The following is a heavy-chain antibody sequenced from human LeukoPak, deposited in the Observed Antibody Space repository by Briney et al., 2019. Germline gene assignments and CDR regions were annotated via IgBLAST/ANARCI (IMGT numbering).Heavy chain of an antibody. J-gene: IGHJ4*02. CDR3: AKPTYRYQLPSYFDY. D-gene: IGHD2-2*01. V-gene: IGHV3-23*01. CDR2: ISGSGGST. CDR1: GFTFSSYA. Sequence: AGRSLRLSCAASGFTFSSYAMSWVGQAPGKGLELVSAISGSGGSTYYADSVKGRFTISRDNSKNTLYLQMNSLRAEDTAVYYCAKPTYRYQLPSYFDYWGQGTLVTVSS.